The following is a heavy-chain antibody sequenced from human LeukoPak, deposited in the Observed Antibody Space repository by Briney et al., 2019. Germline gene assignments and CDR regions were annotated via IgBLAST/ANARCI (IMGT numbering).Heavy chain of an antibody. Sequence: GGSLRLSCAASGFTVSSNYMSWVRQAPGEGLEWVSVIYSGGSTYYADSVKGRFTISRDNSKNTLYLQMNSLRAEDTAVYYCARDGNFGLNPFDYWGQGTLVTVSS. CDR2: IYSGGST. D-gene: IGHD3/OR15-3a*01. J-gene: IGHJ4*02. CDR1: GFTVSSNY. CDR3: ARDGNFGLNPFDY. V-gene: IGHV3-66*01.